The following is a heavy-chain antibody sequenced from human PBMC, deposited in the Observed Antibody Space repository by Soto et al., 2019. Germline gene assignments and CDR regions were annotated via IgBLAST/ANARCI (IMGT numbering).Heavy chain of an antibody. CDR2: IRNKADSYAT. D-gene: IGHD6-13*01. CDR3: SGPIRAVGP. J-gene: IGHJ5*02. V-gene: IGHV3-73*01. CDR1: GFTFSDST. Sequence: EVQLVESGGGLVQPGGSLKLSCAASGFTFSDSTMHWVRQASGKGLEWVGRIRNKADSYATVYAASVKGRFPISRDISKNMAYLQMNSLKPEDTAVYYCSGPIRAVGPWGQGTLVTVSS.